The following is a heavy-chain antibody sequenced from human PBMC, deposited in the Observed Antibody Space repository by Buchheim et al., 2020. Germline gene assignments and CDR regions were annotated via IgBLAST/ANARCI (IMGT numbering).Heavy chain of an antibody. D-gene: IGHD5-12*01. CDR2: INSDGRRT. CDR1: GFTFSSYW. CDR3: ARGVTVATITPFGH. V-gene: IGHV3-74*01. Sequence: EVQLVESGGGLVQPGGSLRLSCAASGFTFSSYWMHWVRQAPGKGLVWVSRINSDGRRTSYAESVKGGFTISRDNAKSKLYLQMNSLRAEDTAVYYCARGVTVATITPFGHWGQGTL. J-gene: IGHJ4*02.